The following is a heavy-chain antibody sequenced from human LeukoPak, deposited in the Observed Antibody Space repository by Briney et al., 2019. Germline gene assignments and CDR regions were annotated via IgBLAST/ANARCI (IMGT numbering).Heavy chain of an antibody. J-gene: IGHJ4*02. Sequence: GGSLRLSCAASGFTLSSYAMSWVRQAPGKGLEWVSYISSSGSTIYYADSVKGRFTISRDNAKNSLYLQMNSLRVEDTAVYYCARTSGYSYGYGRLYYFDYWGQGTLVTVSS. CDR3: ARTSGYSYGYGRLYYFDY. V-gene: IGHV3-48*04. CDR1: GFTLSSYA. D-gene: IGHD5-18*01. CDR2: ISSSGSTI.